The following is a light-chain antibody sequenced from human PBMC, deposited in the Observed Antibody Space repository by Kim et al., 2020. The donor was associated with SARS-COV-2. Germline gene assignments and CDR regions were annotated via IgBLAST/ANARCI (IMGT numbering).Light chain of an antibody. V-gene: IGLV1-44*01. CDR1: SSDIGSNT. J-gene: IGLJ3*02. CDR3: ASWDDSLGGWV. Sequence: QSVLTQPPSASGTPGQRITISCSGSSSDIGSNTVTWYQQFPGTTPKLLIYSNTQRPSGVPDRFSGSKSGTSASLAITELQSEDEADYYCASWDDSLGGWVFGGGTQLTVL. CDR2: SNT.